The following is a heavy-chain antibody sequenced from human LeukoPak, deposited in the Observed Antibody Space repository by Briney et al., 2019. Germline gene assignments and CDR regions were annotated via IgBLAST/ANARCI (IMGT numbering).Heavy chain of an antibody. CDR2: ITSVGSDT. CDR1: GFTFSSYW. CDR3: SRDRRTWFDP. J-gene: IGHJ5*02. V-gene: IGHV3-74*01. Sequence: GGSLRLSCAASGFTFSSYWMHWVRQVPGKGLVWVSRITSVGSDTIYADSVKGRFTISRDNAKNTLYLQMNSLRAEDTALYYCSRDRRTWFDPWGQGTLVTVSS.